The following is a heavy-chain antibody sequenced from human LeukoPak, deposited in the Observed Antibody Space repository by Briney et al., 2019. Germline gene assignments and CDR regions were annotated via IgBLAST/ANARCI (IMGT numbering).Heavy chain of an antibody. D-gene: IGHD3-3*01. CDR2: IKQDGSEK. CDR1: GFTFSSYW. CDR3: ARDWDITIFGLVDY. J-gene: IGHJ4*02. V-gene: IGHV3-7*01. Sequence: GGSLRLSSAASGFTFSSYWMSWVRQAPGKGLEWVANIKQDGSEKYYVDSVKGRFTISRDNAKNSLYLQMNSLRAEDTAVYYCARDWDITIFGLVDYWGQGTLVTVSS.